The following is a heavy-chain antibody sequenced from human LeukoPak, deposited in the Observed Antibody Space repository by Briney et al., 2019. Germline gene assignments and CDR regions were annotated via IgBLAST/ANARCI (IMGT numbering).Heavy chain of an antibody. V-gene: IGHV3-30-3*01. J-gene: IGHJ4*02. Sequence: PGGSLRLSCAASGFTFSSYAMPWVRQAPGKGLEWVAVISYDGSNKYYADSVKGRFTISRDNSKNTLYLQMNSLRAEDTAVYYCARDLIVQWLVLDYWGQGTLVTVSS. CDR1: GFTFSSYA. CDR3: ARDLIVQWLVLDY. D-gene: IGHD6-19*01. CDR2: ISYDGSNK.